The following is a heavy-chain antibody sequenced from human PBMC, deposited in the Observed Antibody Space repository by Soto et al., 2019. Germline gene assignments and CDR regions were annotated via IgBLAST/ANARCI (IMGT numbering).Heavy chain of an antibody. CDR1: GFTFSNYW. CDR2: INSDGSST. Sequence: EVQLVESGGGLVQPGGSLRLSCTASGFTFSNYWMHWVRQAPGKGLVWVSRINSDGSSTNYADSVKGRFTISRDNAKNTLYLQMNSLRAEDTALYYCAKSMGGTANGMDVWGQGTTVTVSS. CDR3: AKSMGGTANGMDV. V-gene: IGHV3-74*01. J-gene: IGHJ6*02. D-gene: IGHD2-15*01.